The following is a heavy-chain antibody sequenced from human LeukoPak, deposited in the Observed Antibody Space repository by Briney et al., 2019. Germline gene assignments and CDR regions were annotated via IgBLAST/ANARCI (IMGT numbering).Heavy chain of an antibody. D-gene: IGHD2-21*02. V-gene: IGHV1-18*01. CDR1: GYTFTSYG. Sequence: ASVKVYCKASGYTFTSYGISWVRQAPGRGLEWMGWISTYNGNTNYAQKLQGRVTMTTNTSTSTAYMEVRSLRSDDTAVYYCARRCGGDCYAFDNWGQGTLVTVSS. CDR2: ISTYNGNT. CDR3: ARRCGGDCYAFDN. J-gene: IGHJ4*02.